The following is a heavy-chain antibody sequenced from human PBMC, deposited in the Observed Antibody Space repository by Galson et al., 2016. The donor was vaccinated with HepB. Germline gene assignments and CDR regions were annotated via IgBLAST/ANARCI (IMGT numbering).Heavy chain of an antibody. D-gene: IGHD3-10*01. CDR1: GFTLSNYD. Sequence: SLRLSCAASGFTLSNYDTNWVRQAPGKGLEWVAVTWFDGNYKDYAESVKGRITVSRDNTKNTLSLQLDSLRAEDTAVYHCARSREYFGSGSYLDYWGQGTLVIVSS. V-gene: IGHV3-33*08. CDR2: TWFDGNYK. CDR3: ARSREYFGSGSYLDY. J-gene: IGHJ4*02.